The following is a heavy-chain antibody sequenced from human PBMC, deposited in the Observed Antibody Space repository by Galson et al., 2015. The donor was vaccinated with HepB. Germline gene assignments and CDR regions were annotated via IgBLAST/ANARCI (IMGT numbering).Heavy chain of an antibody. CDR1: GFSLSTSGVG. J-gene: IGHJ5*02. CDR2: IYWDDDK. Sequence: PALVKPTQTLALTCTFSGFSLSTSGVGVGWIRQPPGKALEWLALIYWDDDKRYSPSLKSRLTITKDTSKNQVVLTMTNMDPVDTATYYCAHNSLDDFWSGYSLNWFDPWGQGTLVTVSS. CDR3: AHNSLDDFWSGYSLNWFDP. D-gene: IGHD3-3*01. V-gene: IGHV2-5*02.